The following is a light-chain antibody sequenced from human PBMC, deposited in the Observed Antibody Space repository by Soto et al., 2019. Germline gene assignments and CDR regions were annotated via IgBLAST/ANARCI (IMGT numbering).Light chain of an antibody. J-gene: IGKJ1*01. CDR1: QRVASD. Sequence: GERATLSYRASQRVASDLAWYLQKPGQPPRLLIYDASIRDTGIPARISGSGSERDFTLTISRLEPDDAAVYYCQQYLSYSRAFGQGTKVDIK. CDR2: DAS. V-gene: IGKV3-11*02. CDR3: QQYLSYSRA.